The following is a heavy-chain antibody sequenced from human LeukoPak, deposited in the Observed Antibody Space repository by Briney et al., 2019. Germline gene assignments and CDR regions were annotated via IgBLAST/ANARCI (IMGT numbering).Heavy chain of an antibody. Sequence: ASVKVSCKASGYTFTGDYMHWVRQAPGQGLEWLGRINPNSGGTSYAQKFPGRVTMTRDTSISTAYMELTRLTSDDTAMYYCARSTVVGATIGDHWGQGTLVTVSS. D-gene: IGHD1-26*01. CDR3: ARSTVVGATIGDH. J-gene: IGHJ4*02. V-gene: IGHV1-2*06. CDR1: GYTFTGDY. CDR2: INPNSGGT.